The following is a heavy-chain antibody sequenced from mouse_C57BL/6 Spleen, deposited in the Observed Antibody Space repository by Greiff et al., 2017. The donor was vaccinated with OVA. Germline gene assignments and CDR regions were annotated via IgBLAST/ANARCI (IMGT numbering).Heavy chain of an antibody. CDR1: GYTFTSYW. CDR3: ARYYYGSSPSDWYFDV. Sequence: QVQLQQPGAELVKPGASVKMPCKASGYTFTSYWITWVKQRPGQGLEWIGDIYPGSGSTNYNEKFKSKATLTVDTSSSTAYMQLSSLTSEDSAVYYCARYYYGSSPSDWYFDVWGTGTTVTVSS. D-gene: IGHD1-1*01. CDR2: IYPGSGST. J-gene: IGHJ1*03. V-gene: IGHV1-55*01.